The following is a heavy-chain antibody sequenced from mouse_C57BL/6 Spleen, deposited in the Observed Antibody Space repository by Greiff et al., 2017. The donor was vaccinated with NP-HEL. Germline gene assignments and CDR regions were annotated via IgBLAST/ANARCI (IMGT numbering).Heavy chain of an antibody. V-gene: IGHV1-19*01. CDR3: ARRGYGSSYEDY. Sequence: VQLQQSGPVLVKPGASVKMSCKASGYTFTDYYMNWVKQSHGKSLEWIGVINPYNGGTSYNQKFKGKATLTVDKSSSTAYMELNSLTSEDSAVYYCARRGYGSSYEDYWGQGTTLTVSS. CDR1: GYTFTDYY. CDR2: INPYNGGT. J-gene: IGHJ2*01. D-gene: IGHD1-1*01.